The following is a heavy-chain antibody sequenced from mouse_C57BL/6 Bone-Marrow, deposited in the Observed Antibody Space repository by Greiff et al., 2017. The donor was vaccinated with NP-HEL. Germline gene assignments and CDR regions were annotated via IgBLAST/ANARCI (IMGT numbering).Heavy chain of an antibody. CDR2: ISSGGSYT. CDR3: ARRVYTPFAY. V-gene: IGHV5-6*01. Sequence: DVQLQESGGDLVKPGGSLKLSCAASGFTFSSYGMSWVRQTPDKRLERVATISSGGSYTYYPDSVKGRFTISRDNAKNTLYLQMSSLKSEDTAMYYCARRVYTPFAYWGQGTLVTVSA. CDR1: GFTFSSYG. J-gene: IGHJ3*01. D-gene: IGHD5-1-1*01.